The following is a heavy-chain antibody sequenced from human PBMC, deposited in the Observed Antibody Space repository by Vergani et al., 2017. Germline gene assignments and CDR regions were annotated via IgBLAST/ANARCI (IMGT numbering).Heavy chain of an antibody. J-gene: IGHJ3*02. CDR3: ASGTGFGESPAPDAFDI. Sequence: QVQLVQSGAEVKKPGASVKVSCKASGYTFTGYYMHWVRQAPGQGLEWMGWIIPIFGTANYAQKFQGRVTMTTDTSTSTAYMELRSLRSDDTAVYYCASGTGFGESPAPDAFDIWGQGTMVTVSS. CDR2: IIPIFGTA. D-gene: IGHD3-10*01. V-gene: IGHV1-2*02. CDR1: GYTFTGYY.